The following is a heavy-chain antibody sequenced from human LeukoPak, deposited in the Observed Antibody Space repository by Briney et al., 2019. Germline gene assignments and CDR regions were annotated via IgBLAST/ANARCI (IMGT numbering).Heavy chain of an antibody. J-gene: IGHJ4*02. Sequence: GASVKVSCKAAGYTFTNYGISWVRQAPGQGLEWMGWISPYNGNTNYAQKLQGRVSMTTDTSTSTAYMELGTLRSDDSAVYYCARLRDSNAGNYFDYWGQGTLVTVSS. V-gene: IGHV1-18*01. CDR3: ARLRDSNAGNYFDY. CDR2: ISPYNGNT. D-gene: IGHD3-10*01. CDR1: GYTFTNYG.